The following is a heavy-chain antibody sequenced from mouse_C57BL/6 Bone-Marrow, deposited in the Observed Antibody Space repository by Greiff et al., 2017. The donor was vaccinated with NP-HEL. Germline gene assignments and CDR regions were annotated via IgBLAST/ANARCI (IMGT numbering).Heavy chain of an antibody. CDR2: IDPEDGET. J-gene: IGHJ2*01. Sequence: EVQLQQSGAELVKPGASVKLSCTASGFNIKDYYMHWVKQRTEQGLEWIGRIDPEDGETKYAPKFQGKATITADTSSNTAYLQLSSLTSEDTAVYYCARCSGCITTVVADFDYWGQGTTLTVSS. D-gene: IGHD1-1*01. CDR1: GFNIKDYY. V-gene: IGHV14-2*01. CDR3: ARCSGCITTVVADFDY.